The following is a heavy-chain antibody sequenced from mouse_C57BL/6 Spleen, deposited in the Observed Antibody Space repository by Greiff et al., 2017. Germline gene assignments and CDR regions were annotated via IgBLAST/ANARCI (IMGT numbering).Heavy chain of an antibody. D-gene: IGHD3-3*01. CDR1: GFTFSDYG. Sequence: EVKLVESGGGLVKPGGSLTLSCAASGFTFSDYGMHWVRQAPEKGLEWVAYISSGSSTIYYADTVKGRFTISRDNATHTLFLHMTSLRSEDTAMYYWVRGDGGFDDWGQGTLVTVS. J-gene: IGHJ3*01. CDR3: VRGDGGFDD. CDR2: ISSGSSTI. V-gene: IGHV5-17*01.